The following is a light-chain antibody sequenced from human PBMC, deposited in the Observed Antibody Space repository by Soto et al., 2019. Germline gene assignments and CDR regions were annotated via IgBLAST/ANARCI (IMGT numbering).Light chain of an antibody. J-gene: IGKJ1*01. V-gene: IGKV3-15*01. CDR1: QSVSSN. CDR3: QHRFNWPWT. Sequence: EILMTQSPATRPVSPGERAPLSCRASQSVSSNLAWYQQKPGQAPRLLIYGASPRETGILARFSGGGAGTECTRTISSLQYEDSAFYYCQHRFNWPWTFGQGTKVDIK. CDR2: GAS.